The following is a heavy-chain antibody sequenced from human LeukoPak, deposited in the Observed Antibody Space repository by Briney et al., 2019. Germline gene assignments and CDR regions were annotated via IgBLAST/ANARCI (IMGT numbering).Heavy chain of an antibody. CDR2: IDHRGDT. CDR1: GGSFSRYY. J-gene: IGHJ4*03. V-gene: IGHV4-34*01. Sequence: SETLSLTCAVYGGSFSRYYWSWIRQSPGKGLEWIAEIDHRGDTNYNPSVKSRVTISVDTSKNQFSLKVRSLSAADTAVYYCARGATISETGYFDFWGQGTLVAVSS. D-gene: IGHD5-24*01. CDR3: ARGATISETGYFDF.